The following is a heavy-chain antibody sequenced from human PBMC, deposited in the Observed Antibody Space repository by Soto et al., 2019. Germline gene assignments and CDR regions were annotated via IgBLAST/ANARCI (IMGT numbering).Heavy chain of an antibody. J-gene: IGHJ5*02. CDR3: ARASYSGSGRWFDP. V-gene: IGHV3-74*01. Sequence: GGSLRLSCAASGFTFSSYWMHWVRQAPGKGLVWVSRINSDGSSTSYADSVKGRFTISRDNAKNTLYLQMNSLRAEDTAVYYCARASYSGSGRWFDPWGQGTLVTVSS. D-gene: IGHD6-13*01. CDR1: GFTFSSYW. CDR2: INSDGSST.